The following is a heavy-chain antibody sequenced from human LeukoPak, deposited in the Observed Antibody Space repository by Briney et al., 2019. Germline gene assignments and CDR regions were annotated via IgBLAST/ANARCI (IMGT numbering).Heavy chain of an antibody. J-gene: IGHJ6*02. Sequence: PGGSLRLSCAASGFTFSSYWMSWVRQAPGKGLEWVANIKQDGSGKYYVDSVKGRFTISRDNAKNSLYLQMNSLRAEDTAVYYCARDMRAAAANRYYYYGMDVWGQGTTVTVSS. CDR3: ARDMRAAAANRYYYYGMDV. D-gene: IGHD6-13*01. CDR2: IKQDGSGK. CDR1: GFTFSSYW. V-gene: IGHV3-7*01.